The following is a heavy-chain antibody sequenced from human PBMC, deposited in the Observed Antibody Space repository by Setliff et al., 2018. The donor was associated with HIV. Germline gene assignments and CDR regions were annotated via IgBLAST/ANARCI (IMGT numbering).Heavy chain of an antibody. Sequence: GGSLRLSCAVSGFTFRSYEMSWVRQAPGKGLEWISYINSRGDSDHYADSVKGRFTISRDNAKKSLYLQMNSLRAEDMAVYYCARSHDYGDDRRLDYWGQGTLVTVSS. CDR1: GFTFRSYE. CDR3: ARSHDYGDDRRLDY. CDR2: INSRGDSD. J-gene: IGHJ4*02. V-gene: IGHV3-48*03. D-gene: IGHD4-17*01.